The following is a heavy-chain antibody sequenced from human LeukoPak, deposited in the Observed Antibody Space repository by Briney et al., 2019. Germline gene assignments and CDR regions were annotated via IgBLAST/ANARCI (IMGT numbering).Heavy chain of an antibody. CDR1: GLTFSSYA. Sequence: GGSLRLSCEGSGLTFSSYAMSWVRQAPGKGPEWVSTITANGTSTYHADSVKGRFTITRDISQTTMFLQMNSLRAEDTARYYCAKARLGSGTYTAFDIWGQGTMVTVSS. V-gene: IGHV3-23*01. D-gene: IGHD3-10*01. J-gene: IGHJ3*02. CDR3: AKARLGSGTYTAFDI. CDR2: ITANGTST.